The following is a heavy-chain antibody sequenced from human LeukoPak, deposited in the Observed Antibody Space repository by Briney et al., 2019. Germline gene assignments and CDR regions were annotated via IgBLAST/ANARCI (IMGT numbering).Heavy chain of an antibody. J-gene: IGHJ4*02. Sequence: PGGSLRLSCAASGFTFSSYSMNWVRQAPGKGLEWVSSISSSSSYIYYADSVKGRFTISRDNAKNSLYLQMNNLRVEDTAVYYCAKDRGYGDDWYYFDYSGQGTLLTVSS. CDR3: AKDRGYGDDWYYFDY. CDR1: GFTFSSYS. CDR2: ISSSSSYI. V-gene: IGHV3-21*01. D-gene: IGHD3-9*01.